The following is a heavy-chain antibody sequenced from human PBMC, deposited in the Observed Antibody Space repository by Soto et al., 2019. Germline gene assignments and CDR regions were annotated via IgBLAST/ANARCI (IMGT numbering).Heavy chain of an antibody. CDR1: GFSFSSYA. Sequence: EVQLLESGGGLVEPVGSLRLSCAASGFSFSSYAMNWVRQAPGKGLEWVSVISGSDSSTYYADSVKGRFTISRDNSKNTLYVKMNSLRAEDTAVYYCAKEIGGYTPPLAHGGQGPRATVPS. J-gene: IGHJ4*02. CDR2: ISGSDSST. CDR3: AKEIGGYTPPLAH. D-gene: IGHD2-2*02. V-gene: IGHV3-23*01.